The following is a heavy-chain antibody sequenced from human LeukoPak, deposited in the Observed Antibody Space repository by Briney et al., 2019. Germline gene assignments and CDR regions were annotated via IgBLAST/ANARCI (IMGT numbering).Heavy chain of an antibody. D-gene: IGHD3-3*01. V-gene: IGHV4-59*01. CDR1: GGSISGYY. Sequence: SETLSLTCTVSGGSISGYYWSWIRQPPGKGMEWVGYIYYSGSANDNPSLKSRVTISVDTSKNQFSLKLSSVTAADTAVYYCARSKLDYDFWSGHLLFDIWGQGTMVTVSS. CDR3: ARSKLDYDFWSGHLLFDI. CDR2: IYYSGSA. J-gene: IGHJ3*02.